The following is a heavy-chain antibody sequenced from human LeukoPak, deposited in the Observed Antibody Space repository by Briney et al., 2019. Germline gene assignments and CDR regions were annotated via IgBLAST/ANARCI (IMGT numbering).Heavy chain of an antibody. J-gene: IGHJ3*02. CDR1: GGSISSSSYY. CDR3: ARAITMIVVVGDAFDI. D-gene: IGHD3-22*01. V-gene: IGHV4-39*07. Sequence: PSETLSLTCTVSGGSISSSSYYWGWIRQPPGKGLEWIGEINHSGSTNYNPSLKSRVTISVDTSKNQFSLKLSSVTAADTAVYYCARAITMIVVVGDAFDIWGQGTMVTVSS. CDR2: INHSGST.